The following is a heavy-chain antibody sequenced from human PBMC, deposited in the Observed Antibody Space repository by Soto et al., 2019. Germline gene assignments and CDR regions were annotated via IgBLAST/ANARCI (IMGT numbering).Heavy chain of an antibody. Sequence: PSETLSLTCSVSGGSLSGYYWSWIRQPPGKGLEWIGEINHSGSTNYNPSLKSRVTISVDTSKNQFSLKLSSVTAADTAVYYCARAPIVVVVAANQYYYYYGMDVWGQGTTVTVSS. CDR1: GGSLSGYY. CDR2: INHSGST. D-gene: IGHD2-15*01. V-gene: IGHV4-34*01. CDR3: ARAPIVVVVAANQYYYYYGMDV. J-gene: IGHJ6*02.